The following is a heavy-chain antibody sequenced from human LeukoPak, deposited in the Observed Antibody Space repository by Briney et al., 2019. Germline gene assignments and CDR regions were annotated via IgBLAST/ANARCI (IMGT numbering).Heavy chain of an antibody. Sequence: ASVRVSCKASGYTFTSYAITWVRQAPGQGLEWMGWIIAHNGNTNYAQKLQGRVTMTADTSTSTAYMELRSLRSDDTAVYYCARGRNYAPYYYYYYMDVWGKGTTVTVSS. CDR1: GYTFTSYA. CDR3: ARGRNYAPYYYYYYMDV. J-gene: IGHJ6*03. D-gene: IGHD4-11*01. CDR2: IIAHNGNT. V-gene: IGHV1-18*01.